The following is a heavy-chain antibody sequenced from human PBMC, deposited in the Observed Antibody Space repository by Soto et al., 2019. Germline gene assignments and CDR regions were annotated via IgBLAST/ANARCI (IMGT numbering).Heavy chain of an antibody. CDR3: AHSHWAERDCFDT. Sequence: KESGPTLVNPTQTLTLTCSLSGFSLRTSGVGVGWIRQPPGKALEWLALIYWDDGKHYNPSLKSRLTITKDTSKNQVVLRMTDMDPEDTATYYCAHSHWAERDCFDTWGQGTLVIVSP. V-gene: IGHV2-5*02. CDR1: GFSLRTSGVG. J-gene: IGHJ5*02. D-gene: IGHD7-27*01. CDR2: IYWDDGK.